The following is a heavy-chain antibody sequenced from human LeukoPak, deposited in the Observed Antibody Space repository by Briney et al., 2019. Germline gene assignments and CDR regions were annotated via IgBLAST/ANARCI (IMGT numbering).Heavy chain of an antibody. CDR1: GYTFTSYY. Sequence: ASVKVSCKASGYTFTSYYIHWVRQAPGQGLEWMGLINPSGGSTSYAQKFQGRVTMTRDTSTSTVYMELSRLRSDDTAVYYCARARSSGWYDYWGQGTLVTVSS. D-gene: IGHD6-19*01. CDR2: INPSGGST. J-gene: IGHJ4*02. V-gene: IGHV1-46*01. CDR3: ARARSSGWYDY.